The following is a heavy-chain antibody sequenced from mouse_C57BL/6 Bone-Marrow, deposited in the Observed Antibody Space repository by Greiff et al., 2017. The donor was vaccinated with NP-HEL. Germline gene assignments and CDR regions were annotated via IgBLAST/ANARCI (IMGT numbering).Heavy chain of an antibody. CDR2: ISNLAYSI. Sequence: EVQGVESGGGLVQPGGSLKLSCAASGFTFSDYGMAWVRQAPRKGPEWVAFISNLAYSIYYADTVTGRFTISRENAKNTLYLEMSSLRSEDTAMYYCARHEQLRGFDYWGQGTTLTVSS. D-gene: IGHD1-1*01. V-gene: IGHV5-15*01. CDR1: GFTFSDYG. CDR3: ARHEQLRGFDY. J-gene: IGHJ2*01.